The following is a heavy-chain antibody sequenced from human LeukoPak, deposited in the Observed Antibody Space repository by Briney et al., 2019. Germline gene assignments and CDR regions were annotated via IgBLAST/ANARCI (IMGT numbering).Heavy chain of an antibody. Sequence: SETLSLTCTVSGGSISSYYWSWIRQPPGKGLEWIGYIYYSGSTNYNPSLKSRVTISVDASKNQFSLKLSSVTAADTAVYYCARDTNYYDSSGTNGGAFDIWGQGTMVTVSS. D-gene: IGHD3-22*01. CDR3: ARDTNYYDSSGTNGGAFDI. J-gene: IGHJ3*02. CDR2: IYYSGST. V-gene: IGHV4-59*01. CDR1: GGSISSYY.